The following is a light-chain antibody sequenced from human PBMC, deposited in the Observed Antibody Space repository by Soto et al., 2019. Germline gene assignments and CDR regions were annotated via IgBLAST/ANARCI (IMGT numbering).Light chain of an antibody. CDR2: DSS. V-gene: IGKV1-9*01. Sequence: DIQLTQSPSFLSASVEDRVTISCRASYDISSSLAWYQQEPGKPPKLLIYDSSPLQNGVPLRFTGSGSGRKFTLTISGLQFGDFATYFCQQLSHYPYTFGQGTKLEI. CDR3: QQLSHYPYT. CDR1: YDISSS. J-gene: IGKJ2*01.